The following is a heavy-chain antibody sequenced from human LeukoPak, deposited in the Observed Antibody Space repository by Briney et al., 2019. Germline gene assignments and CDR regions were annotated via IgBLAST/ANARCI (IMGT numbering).Heavy chain of an antibody. J-gene: IGHJ4*02. CDR1: GFTFDDYG. CDR3: ARALELWSLYYFDY. V-gene: IGHV3-20*04. CDR2: INWNGGST. Sequence: PGGSVRLSCAASGFTFDDYGMSWVRQAPGKGLEWVSGINWNGGSTGYADSVKGRFTISRDNAKNSLYLQMNSLRAEDTTLYYCARALELWSLYYFDYWGQGTLVTVSS. D-gene: IGHD2-21*01.